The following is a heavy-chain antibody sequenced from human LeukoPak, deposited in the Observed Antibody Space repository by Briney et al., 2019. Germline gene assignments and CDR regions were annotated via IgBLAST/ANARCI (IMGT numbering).Heavy chain of an antibody. Sequence: GGSLRLSCAASGFAFSSYSMNWVRQAPGKGLEWVSSISSSSSYIYYADSVKGRFTISRDNSKNTLFLQMNSLRAEDTAVYYCAKNLYCGGGSCYPSALGMDVWGQGTTVTVSS. CDR3: AKNLYCGGGSCYPSALGMDV. CDR2: ISSSSSYI. D-gene: IGHD2-15*01. J-gene: IGHJ6*02. V-gene: IGHV3-21*04. CDR1: GFAFSSYS.